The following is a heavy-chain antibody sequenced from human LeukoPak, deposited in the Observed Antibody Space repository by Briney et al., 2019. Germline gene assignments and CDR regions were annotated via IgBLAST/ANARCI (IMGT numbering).Heavy chain of an antibody. CDR3: GADLTMVRGVPRWFDP. Sequence: ASVKVSCKASGFTFTSSAMQWVRQARGQRLEWIGWIVVGSGNTNYAQKFQERVTITRDMSTSTTYMELSSLRSEDTAVNYCGADLTMVRGVPRWFDPWGQGTLVTVSS. J-gene: IGHJ5*02. CDR2: IVVGSGNT. D-gene: IGHD3-10*01. CDR1: GFTFTSSA. V-gene: IGHV1-58*02.